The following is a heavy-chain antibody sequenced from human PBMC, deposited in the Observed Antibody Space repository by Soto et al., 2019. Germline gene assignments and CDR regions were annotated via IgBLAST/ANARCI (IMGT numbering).Heavy chain of an antibody. J-gene: IGHJ4*02. V-gene: IGHV4-31*02. D-gene: IGHD3-16*01. CDR2: IFYSGST. CDR3: AREGGAFAY. Sequence: WTWIRQHPGKGLEYIGYIFYSGSTYYNPSLKSRVTISVDTSKNQFSLKLSSVTAADTAVYYCAREGGAFAYWGQGALVTVSS.